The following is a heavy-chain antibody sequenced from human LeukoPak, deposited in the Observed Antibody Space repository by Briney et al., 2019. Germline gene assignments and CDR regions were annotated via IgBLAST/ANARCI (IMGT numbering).Heavy chain of an antibody. D-gene: IGHD1-26*01. J-gene: IGHJ5*02. Sequence: GGSLRLSCAASGFTFSGAAIHWGRQSSGKGLEWVGHIDKKDNFYATRSAASVTGRFTISRDDSKNTAYLQMNSLKTEDTALYYCTRDSGTYNWLDPWGQGTLVTVSS. CDR3: TRDSGTYNWLDP. V-gene: IGHV3-73*01. CDR2: IDKKDNFYAT. CDR1: GFTFSGAA.